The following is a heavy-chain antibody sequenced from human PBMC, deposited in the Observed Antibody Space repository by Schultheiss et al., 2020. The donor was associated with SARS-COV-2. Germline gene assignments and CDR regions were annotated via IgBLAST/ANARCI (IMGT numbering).Heavy chain of an antibody. CDR1: GFTFSSYS. J-gene: IGHJ6*02. CDR3: AKEEGGGAYSSSAITSHYGMDV. Sequence: GGSLRLSCAASGFTFSSYSMNWVRQAPGKGLEWVSSISSSSSYIYYADSVKGRFTISRDNSKNTLYLQMNSLRAEDTAVYYCAKEEGGGAYSSSAITSHYGMDVWGQGTTVTVSS. CDR2: ISSSSSYI. V-gene: IGHV3-21*04. D-gene: IGHD6-13*01.